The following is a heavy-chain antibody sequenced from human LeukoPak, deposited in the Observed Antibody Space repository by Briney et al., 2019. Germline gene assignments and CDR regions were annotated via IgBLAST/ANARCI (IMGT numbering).Heavy chain of an antibody. CDR1: GFTFSSYA. CDR2: ISGSGGST. V-gene: IGHV3-23*01. Sequence: GGSLRLSCAASGFTFSSYAMSWVRQAPGKGLEWVSAISGSGGSTYYADSVKGRFTISRDNSKNTLYLQMNSLRAEDTAVYYCANLKGSSTYYYYMDVWGKGTTVTVSS. J-gene: IGHJ6*03. CDR3: ANLKGSSTYYYYMDV. D-gene: IGHD6-6*01.